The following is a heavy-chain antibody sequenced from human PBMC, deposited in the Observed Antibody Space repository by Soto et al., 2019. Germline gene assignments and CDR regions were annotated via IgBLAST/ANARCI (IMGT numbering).Heavy chain of an antibody. Sequence: PGGSLRLSCAASGFNVSRNYMNWIRQAPGKGLEWVALVFMDDNKFYADSVQGRFTISRDSSKNTLSLQMDSLRVEDTAVYYCATRTAPTGRYYLDSWGQGTLVTV. V-gene: IGHV3-53*01. CDR2: VFMDDNK. CDR1: GFNVSRNY. J-gene: IGHJ4*02. CDR3: ATRTAPTGRYYLDS. D-gene: IGHD1-1*01.